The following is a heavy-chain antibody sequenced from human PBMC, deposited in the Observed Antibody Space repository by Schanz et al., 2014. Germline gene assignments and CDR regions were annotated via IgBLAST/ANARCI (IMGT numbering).Heavy chain of an antibody. Sequence: QVQLQQWGAGLLKPSETLSLTCVVSGGSLSGHYWSWIRQSPGKGLEWIGEINPNEGIHHNPTLKSRVAISIDMSKSQVSMKMSSLTAADTATYYCAREMGRRFGDYNYGMDVWGQGTTVTVS. CDR2: INPNEGI. CDR1: GGSLSGHY. J-gene: IGHJ6*02. D-gene: IGHD5-12*01. V-gene: IGHV4-34*02. CDR3: AREMGRRFGDYNYGMDV.